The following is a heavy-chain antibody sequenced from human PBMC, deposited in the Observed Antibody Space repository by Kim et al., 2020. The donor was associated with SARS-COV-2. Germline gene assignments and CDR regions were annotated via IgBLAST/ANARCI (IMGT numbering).Heavy chain of an antibody. CDR3: ATEFYDSSGYYNRGFAFDI. CDR1: GYTLTELS. Sequence: ASVKVSCKVSGYTLTELSMHWVRQAPGKGLEWMGGFDPEDGETIYAQKFQGRVTMTEDTSTDTAYMELSSLISEDTAVYYCATEFYDSSGYYNRGFAFDIWGQGTMVTVSS. V-gene: IGHV1-24*01. D-gene: IGHD3-22*01. CDR2: FDPEDGET. J-gene: IGHJ3*02.